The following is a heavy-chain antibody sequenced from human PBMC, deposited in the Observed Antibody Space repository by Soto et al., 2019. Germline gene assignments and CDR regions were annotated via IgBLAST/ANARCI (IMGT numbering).Heavy chain of an antibody. CDR3: ARLSIGYCSGGSCYSPRSNNWFDP. CDR1: GGSISSYY. J-gene: IGHJ5*02. CDR2: IYYSGST. D-gene: IGHD2-15*01. V-gene: IGHV4-59*08. Sequence: SETLSLTCTVSGGSISSYYWSWIRQPPGKGLEWIGYIYYSGSTNYNPSLKSRVTISVDTSKNQFSLKLSSVTAADTAVYYCARLSIGYCSGGSCYSPRSNNWFDPWGQGTLVTVSS.